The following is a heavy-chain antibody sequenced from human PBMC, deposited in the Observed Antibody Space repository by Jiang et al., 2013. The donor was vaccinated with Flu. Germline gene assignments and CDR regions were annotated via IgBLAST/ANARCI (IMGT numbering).Heavy chain of an antibody. J-gene: IGHJ4*02. CDR1: GFTFTNHG. V-gene: IGHV3-30*18. CDR3: AKDSKGGLVDY. D-gene: IGHD3/OR15-3a*01. CDR2: ISYDGSNK. Sequence: LSCAASGFTFTNHGMHWVRQAPGKGVEWVAVISYDGSNKYYADSVKGRFTISRDNSKNTLYLQMNSLRAEDTAVYYCAKDSKGGLVDYWGQGTLVTVSS.